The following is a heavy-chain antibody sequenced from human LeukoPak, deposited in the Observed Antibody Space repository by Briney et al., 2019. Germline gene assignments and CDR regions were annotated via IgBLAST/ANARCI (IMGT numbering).Heavy chain of an antibody. V-gene: IGHV1-2*02. D-gene: IGHD3-9*01. CDR3: ARDFIFYEILTGYYNLYYFDS. CDR2: INPNTGGT. Sequence: ASVKVSCKASGYTFTDYYVHWVRQAPGQGLEWMGWINPNTGGTNCAQRFQGRVTMTRDTSINTAYMELSGLRSDDTAVYFCARDFIFYEILTGYYNLYYFDSWGQGTLVTVSS. J-gene: IGHJ4*02. CDR1: GYTFTDYY.